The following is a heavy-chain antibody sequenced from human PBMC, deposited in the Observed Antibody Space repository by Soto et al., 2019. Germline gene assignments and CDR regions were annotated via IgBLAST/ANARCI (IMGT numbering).Heavy chain of an antibody. J-gene: IGHJ6*02. Sequence: SETLSLTCTVPGVSISGSRYYWGWIRQPPGRGLEWIGNIYYSGSTYYTPALKSRVTLSVDTSKNQFSLNLNSVTAADTAVYYCARGGIPPSGYGIAYAMDVWGQGTTVTVSS. D-gene: IGHD1-26*01. CDR1: GVSISGSRYY. V-gene: IGHV4-39*01. CDR3: ARGGIPPSGYGIAYAMDV. CDR2: IYYSGST.